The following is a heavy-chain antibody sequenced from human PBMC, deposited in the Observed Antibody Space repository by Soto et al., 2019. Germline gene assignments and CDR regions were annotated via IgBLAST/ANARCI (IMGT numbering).Heavy chain of an antibody. Sequence: QVHLVQSGAEVEKPGASVKVSCKASGYTFTDYGISWVRQAPGQGLQWMEWITAFNGNTKYAQQFQGRVTMTTDTSTSPDDMELRSLESDDTAVYYCARISQSDFWSGYYYVFDYWGQGTLVTVSS. CDR2: ITAFNGNT. V-gene: IGHV1-18*01. CDR1: GYTFTDYG. D-gene: IGHD3-3*01. J-gene: IGHJ4*02. CDR3: ARISQSDFWSGYYYVFDY.